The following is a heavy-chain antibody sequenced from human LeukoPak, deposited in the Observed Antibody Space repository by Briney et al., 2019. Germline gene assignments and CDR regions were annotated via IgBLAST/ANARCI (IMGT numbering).Heavy chain of an antibody. CDR3: AREEVLGAYPSFDF. CDR2: ISAYNGNT. Sequence: ASVKVSCKASGYSFTSYGISWVRQAPGQGLEWMGWISAYNGNTNYAQKLQGRVTMTTDTSTSTAYMELRSLRADDQAVYYCAREEVLGAYPSFDFWGQGTLVTVSS. CDR1: GYSFTSYG. V-gene: IGHV1-18*01. D-gene: IGHD1-26*01. J-gene: IGHJ4*02.